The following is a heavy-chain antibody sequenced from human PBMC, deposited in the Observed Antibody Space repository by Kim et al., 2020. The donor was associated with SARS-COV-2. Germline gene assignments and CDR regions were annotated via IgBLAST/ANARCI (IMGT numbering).Heavy chain of an antibody. Sequence: GGSLRLSCAASGFTFSSYAMHWVRQAPGKGLEYVSAISSNGGSTYYANSVKGRFTISRDNSKNTLYLQMGSLRAEDMAVYYCAREHDDILTPYYFDYWGQGTLVTVSS. CDR2: ISSNGGST. CDR1: GFTFSSYA. D-gene: IGHD3-9*01. V-gene: IGHV3-64*01. J-gene: IGHJ4*02. CDR3: AREHDDILTPYYFDY.